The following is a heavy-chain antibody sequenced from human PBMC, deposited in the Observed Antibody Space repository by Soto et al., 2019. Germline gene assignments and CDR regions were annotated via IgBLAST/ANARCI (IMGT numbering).Heavy chain of an antibody. V-gene: IGHV4-39*01. CDR3: ARVETFGGVITSNFDY. CDR1: GGSINSSYSY. J-gene: IGHJ4*02. CDR2: VFYSGST. D-gene: IGHD3-16*02. Sequence: LSLTCTVSGGSINSSYSYWGWIRQPPGKGLEWIGSVFYSGSTFYNPSLKSRVTISVDTSKNQFSLKLSSVTAADTAVYYCARVETFGGVITSNFDYWGQGTLVTVSS.